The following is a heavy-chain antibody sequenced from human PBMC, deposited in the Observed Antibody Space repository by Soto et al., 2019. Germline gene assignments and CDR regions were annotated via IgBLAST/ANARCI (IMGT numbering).Heavy chain of an antibody. CDR1: GFTFSSYA. CDR2: ISGSDDST. Sequence: EVQLLESGGGLVQPGESLRLSCAASGFTFSSYAMSWVRQAPGKGLEWVSVISGSDDSTYYADSVKGRFTISRDNSKNTRYLPMNSLRDEDTAVYYCAKRSSSSTFDYWGQGTLVTVSS. J-gene: IGHJ4*02. D-gene: IGHD6-6*01. V-gene: IGHV3-23*01. CDR3: AKRSSSSTFDY.